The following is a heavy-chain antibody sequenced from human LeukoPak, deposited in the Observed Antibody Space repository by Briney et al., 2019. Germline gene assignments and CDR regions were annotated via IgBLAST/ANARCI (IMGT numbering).Heavy chain of an antibody. J-gene: IGHJ4*02. Sequence: KPSETLSLTCTVSGGSISSYYWSWIRQPPGKGLEWIGYIYYSGSTNHNPSLKSRVTISVDTSKNQFSLKLSSVTAADTAVHYCARSITMIVEFDYWGQGTLVTVSS. V-gene: IGHV4-59*01. CDR1: GGSISSYY. CDR3: ARSITMIVEFDY. CDR2: IYYSGST. D-gene: IGHD3-22*01.